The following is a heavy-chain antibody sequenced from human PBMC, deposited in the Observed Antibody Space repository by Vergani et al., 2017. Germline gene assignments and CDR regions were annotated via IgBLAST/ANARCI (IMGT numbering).Heavy chain of an antibody. CDR1: GGSMSGYY. J-gene: IGHJ4*02. D-gene: IGHD3-22*01. V-gene: IGHV4-59*12. CDR3: ARMGGYDEGDAFRIGYFDS. Sequence: QVRLQESGPGLVKPSETLSLTCSVSGGSMSGYYWSWIRQPPGKELEWIGYMYHSGSTNYNPSLETRVTISGDTSKNQFFLKLNSVTAADTAMYYCARMGGYDEGDAFRIGYFDSWGPGILVTVSS. CDR2: MYHSGST.